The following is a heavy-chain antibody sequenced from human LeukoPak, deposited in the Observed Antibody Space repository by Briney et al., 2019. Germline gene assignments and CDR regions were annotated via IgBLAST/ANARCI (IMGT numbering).Heavy chain of an antibody. CDR2: IYAGGST. V-gene: IGHV3-53*01. Sequence: GGSLRLSCAASGFTVGSNYMSWVRQAPGKGLEWVSIIYAGGSTYYADSVKGRFTISRDRSKNTLYLQMNTLRAEDTAVYYCAKGDYDYWGQGTLVTVSS. CDR1: GFTVGSNY. CDR3: AKGDYDY. J-gene: IGHJ4*02.